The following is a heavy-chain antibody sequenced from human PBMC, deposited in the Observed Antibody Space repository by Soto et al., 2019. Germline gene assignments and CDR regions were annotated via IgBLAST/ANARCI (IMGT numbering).Heavy chain of an antibody. CDR3: ARDRYYYDRSGYYFDAFDI. CDR1: GFTFSSYA. D-gene: IGHD3-22*01. J-gene: IGHJ3*02. V-gene: IGHV3-30-3*01. Sequence: QVQLVESGGGVVQPGRSLRLSCEASGFTFSSYAMHWVRQAPGKGLEWVAVISYDGSNKYYADSVKGRFTISRDSSKNTLYLQMNSLRADDTAVYYCARDRYYYDRSGYYFDAFDIWGQGTVVTVSS. CDR2: ISYDGSNK.